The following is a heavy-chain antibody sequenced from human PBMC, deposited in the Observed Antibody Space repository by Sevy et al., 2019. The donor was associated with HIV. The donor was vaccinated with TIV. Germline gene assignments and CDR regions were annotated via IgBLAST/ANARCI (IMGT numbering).Heavy chain of an antibody. CDR3: ATTKDYYDSSGYPFDD. Sequence: ASVKVSCKVSGSTLTQLSMHWVRQAPGKGLEWMATFDPVDGETFFAQKFQGRVTMTEDTSTDTAYMELSSLRSEDTAVYYCATTKDYYDSSGYPFDDWGQGTLVTVSS. V-gene: IGHV1-24*01. CDR1: GSTLTQLS. D-gene: IGHD3-22*01. CDR2: FDPVDGET. J-gene: IGHJ4*02.